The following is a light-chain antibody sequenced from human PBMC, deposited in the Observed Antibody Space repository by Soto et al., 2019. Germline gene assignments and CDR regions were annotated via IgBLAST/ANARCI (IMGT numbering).Light chain of an antibody. CDR1: QNITTW. CDR2: AAS. V-gene: IGKV1-5*01. J-gene: IGKJ2*01. Sequence: DIQMTQSPSTLSASVGDRVTITCRASQNITTWVAWYQQKPGKAPNLLIYAASSLKSGVPSRFSGSGSGTEFTLTISSLQPDDFATYYCQQYNDYGYTFGQGTKLEIK. CDR3: QQYNDYGYT.